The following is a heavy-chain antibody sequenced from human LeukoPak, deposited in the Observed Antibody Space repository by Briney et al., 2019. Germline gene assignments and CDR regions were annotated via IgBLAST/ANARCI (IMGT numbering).Heavy chain of an antibody. D-gene: IGHD5-24*01. Sequence: SETLSLTCTVSGDSISSYYWSWIRQPPGKGLEWIGYIYYSGGTDYNPSLKSRVTISVDTSKNQFSLKLRSLTAADTAVYSCARHVTISAPYDASDIWGQGTIVTVSP. J-gene: IGHJ3*02. CDR1: GDSISSYY. CDR2: IYYSGGT. V-gene: IGHV4-59*08. CDR3: ARHVTISAPYDASDI.